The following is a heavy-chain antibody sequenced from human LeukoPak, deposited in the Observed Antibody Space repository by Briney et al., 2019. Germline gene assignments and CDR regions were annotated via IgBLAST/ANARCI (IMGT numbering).Heavy chain of an antibody. CDR3: AKVVDSGSYYIYFDY. CDR2: ISGSGGST. D-gene: IGHD1-26*01. Sequence: GGSLRLSCAASGFTFSSYAMSWVRQAPGKGLEWVSAISGSGGSTYYADSVKGRFTISRDNSKNTLYLQMNSLRAEDTAVYYCAKVVDSGSYYIYFDYWGQGTLVTVSS. V-gene: IGHV3-23*01. CDR1: GFTFSSYA. J-gene: IGHJ4*02.